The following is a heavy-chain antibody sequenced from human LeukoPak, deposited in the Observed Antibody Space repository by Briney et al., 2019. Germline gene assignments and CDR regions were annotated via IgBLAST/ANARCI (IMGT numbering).Heavy chain of an antibody. CDR3: ARETIVVVPAAMYYYYYMDV. V-gene: IGHV4-61*02. J-gene: IGHJ6*03. CDR2: IYTSGST. Sequence: PSETLSLTCTVSGGSISSGSYYWSWIRQPAGKGLEWIGRIYTSGSTNYNPSLKGRVTISVDTSKNQFSLKLSSVTAADTAVYYCARETIVVVPAAMYYYYYMDVWGKGTTVTVSS. D-gene: IGHD2-2*01. CDR1: GGSISSGSYY.